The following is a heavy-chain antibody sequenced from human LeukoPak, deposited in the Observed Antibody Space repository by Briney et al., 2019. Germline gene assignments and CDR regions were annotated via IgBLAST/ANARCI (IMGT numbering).Heavy chain of an antibody. CDR2: IKEDGSDK. J-gene: IGHJ4*02. D-gene: IGHD5-24*01. V-gene: IGHV3-7*05. CDR3: ARDTGYNTFDY. CDR1: GFTFNYHW. Sequence: GGSLRLSCAASGFTFNYHWMTWVRQGPGKGLEWVANIKEDGSDKYYVDSVKGRFTISRDNAKNSQYLQMNSLRAEDTAVYYCARDTGYNTFDYWGQGTLVTVSS.